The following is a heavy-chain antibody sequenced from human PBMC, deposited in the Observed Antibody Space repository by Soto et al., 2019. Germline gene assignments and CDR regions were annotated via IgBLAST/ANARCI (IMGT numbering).Heavy chain of an antibody. CDR1: GFTFSSYG. Sequence: QVQLVESGGGVVQPGRSLRLSCAASGFTFSSYGMHWVRQAPGKGLEWVAVIWYDGSNKYYADSVKGRFTISRDNSKNTMYLQMNCLRAEDTAVYYCARGPFWSGYHTSRKKSYYFDYWGQGTLVTVSS. J-gene: IGHJ4*02. D-gene: IGHD3-3*01. V-gene: IGHV3-33*01. CDR3: ARGPFWSGYHTSRKKSYYFDY. CDR2: IWYDGSNK.